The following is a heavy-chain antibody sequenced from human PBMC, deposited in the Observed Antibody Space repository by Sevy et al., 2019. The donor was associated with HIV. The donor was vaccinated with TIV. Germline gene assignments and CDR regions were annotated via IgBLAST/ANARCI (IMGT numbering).Heavy chain of an antibody. CDR2: IYSSGST. D-gene: IGHD6-19*01. CDR3: ARDPSYNSGCDFDS. CDR1: GGSINNYH. Sequence: SETLSLTCAVSGGSINNYHWNWIWQPPGKGLEWIGNIYSSGSTSYNPSLHSRVTISTDTSKNQFSLKLSSVTAADTAVYYCARDPSYNSGCDFDSWGQGILVTVSS. J-gene: IGHJ4*02. V-gene: IGHV4-59*01.